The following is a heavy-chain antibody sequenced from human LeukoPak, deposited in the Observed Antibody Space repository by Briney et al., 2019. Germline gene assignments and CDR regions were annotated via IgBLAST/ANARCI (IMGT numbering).Heavy chain of an antibody. CDR1: GFIFTTYE. D-gene: IGHD5-24*01. CDR3: ARGDRRDGYRFDY. J-gene: IGHJ4*02. V-gene: IGHV3-33*08. Sequence: GGSLRLSCAASGFIFTTYEMNWVRQAPGKGLEWVAFIWYDGSNKYYADSVKGRFSISRDNSKNTLYLQMNSLRAEDTALYYCARGDRRDGYRFDYWGQGTLVTVSS. CDR2: IWYDGSNK.